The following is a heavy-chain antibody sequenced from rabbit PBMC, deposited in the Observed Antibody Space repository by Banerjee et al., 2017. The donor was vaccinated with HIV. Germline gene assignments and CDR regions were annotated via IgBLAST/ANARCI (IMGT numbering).Heavy chain of an antibody. CDR3: ARDLAGVVGWNLNL. Sequence: QSLEESGGDLVQPGASLTLTCKASGFSFSDNYVMCWVRQAPGKGLEWIGCIDTSSGSTWSASWAIGRFTTSKASWTTVTLQMTSLTAADTASYFCARDLAGVVGWNLNLWGQGTLVTVS. V-gene: IGHV1S40*01. CDR2: IDTSSGST. J-gene: IGHJ4*01. CDR1: GFSFSDNYV. D-gene: IGHD4-1*01.